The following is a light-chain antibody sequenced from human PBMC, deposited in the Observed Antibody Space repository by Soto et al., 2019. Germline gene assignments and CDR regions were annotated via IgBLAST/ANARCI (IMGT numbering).Light chain of an antibody. CDR1: QDIRSD. CDR3: QQYNSYPLT. CDR2: AAS. Sequence: DIQMTQSPSSLSASVGDRVTITCLASQDIRSDLGWYQQKPGKAPKRLIYAASRLQSGVPSRFSGSGSGTEFTLTISSLQPDDFATYYCQQYNSYPLTFGGGTKVDIK. V-gene: IGKV1-17*01. J-gene: IGKJ4*01.